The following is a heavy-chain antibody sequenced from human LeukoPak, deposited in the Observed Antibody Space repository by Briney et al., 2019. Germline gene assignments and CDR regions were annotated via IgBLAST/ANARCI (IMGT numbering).Heavy chain of an antibody. Sequence: GGSLRLSCAASGFTFSNYWMTWVRQAPGKGLEWVAHINQDGSEEHYMDSVKARFTISRDNAKNSLSLQTNSLRAEDTAVYYCVRDGGVSGYDLLDYWGQGTLVTVSS. D-gene: IGHD5-12*01. J-gene: IGHJ4*02. V-gene: IGHV3-7*01. CDR2: INQDGSEE. CDR3: VRDGGVSGYDLLDY. CDR1: GFTFSNYW.